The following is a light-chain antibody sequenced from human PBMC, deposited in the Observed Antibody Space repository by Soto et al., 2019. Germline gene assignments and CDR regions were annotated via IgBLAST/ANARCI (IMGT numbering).Light chain of an antibody. CDR1: ETISHY. CDR3: QQYNTFWT. Sequence: IHMTQSPSALSASVGDRVTISCRASETISHYLNWYQQKPGKAPKLLIYDVSSLESGVPSRFSGSGSGTEFTLTISSLQPDDFATYYCQQYNTFWTFGQGTKVDIK. J-gene: IGKJ1*01. CDR2: DVS. V-gene: IGKV1-5*01.